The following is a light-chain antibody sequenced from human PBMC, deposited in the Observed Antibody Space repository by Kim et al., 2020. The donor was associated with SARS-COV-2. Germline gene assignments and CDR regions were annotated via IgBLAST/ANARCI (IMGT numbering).Light chain of an antibody. CDR2: QDS. V-gene: IGLV3-1*01. CDR1: RLGDKY. CDR3: QAWDSSTVV. Sequence: VSPGQTASITCSGDRLGDKYACWYQQKPGQSPVLVIYQDSKRPSGIPERFSGSNSGNTSTLTISGTQAMDEADYYCQAWDSSTVVFGGGTQLTVL. J-gene: IGLJ2*01.